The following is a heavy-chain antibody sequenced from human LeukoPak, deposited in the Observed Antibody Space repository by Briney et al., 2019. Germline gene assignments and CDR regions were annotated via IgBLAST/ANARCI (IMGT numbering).Heavy chain of an antibody. J-gene: IGHJ4*02. CDR3: AREETSIVTRPWY. Sequence: ASVKVSCKASGYTFTGYYMHWVRQAPGQWLEWMGWINPNSGGTDYAQKFQGRVTMTRDTSISTAYMELSRLRSEDTAMYYCAREETSIVTRPWYWGQGTLVTVSS. V-gene: IGHV1-2*02. D-gene: IGHD6-6*01. CDR2: INPNSGGT. CDR1: GYTFTGYY.